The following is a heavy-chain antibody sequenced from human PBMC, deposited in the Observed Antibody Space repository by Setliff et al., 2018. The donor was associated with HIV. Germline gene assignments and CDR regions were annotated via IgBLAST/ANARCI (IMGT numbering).Heavy chain of an antibody. CDR1: GDSISSYF. J-gene: IGHJ5*02. CDR3: ARYRYYYDSSGYGRWFDP. Sequence: SETLSLTCTVSGDSISSYFWSWIRQSPGKGLEWIGFRSTTGSTNYNPSLKSRVTISVDTSENQFSLRLNSVTAADTAVYYCARYRYYYDSSGYGRWFDPWGQGTLVTVSS. D-gene: IGHD3-22*01. V-gene: IGHV4-4*08. CDR2: RSTTGST.